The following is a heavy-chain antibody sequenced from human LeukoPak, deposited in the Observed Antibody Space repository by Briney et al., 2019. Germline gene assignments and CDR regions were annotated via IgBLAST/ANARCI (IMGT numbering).Heavy chain of an antibody. CDR3: ARGLTSLNWFDP. CDR2: IYHSGST. V-gene: IGHV4-30-2*01. D-gene: IGHD4/OR15-4a*01. Sequence: PSETLSLTCAVSGGSISSGGYSWSWIRQPPGKGLEWIGYIYHSGSTYYNPSLKSRVTISVDRPKNQFSLKLSSVTAADTAVYYCARGLTSLNWFDPWGQGTLVTVSS. J-gene: IGHJ5*02. CDR1: GGSISSGGYS.